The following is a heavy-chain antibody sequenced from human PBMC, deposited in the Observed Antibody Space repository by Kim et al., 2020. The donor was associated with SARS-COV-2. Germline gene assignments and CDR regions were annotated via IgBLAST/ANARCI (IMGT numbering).Heavy chain of an antibody. CDR2: IKSKTDGGTT. CDR3: TTSPGWGYYYGMDV. D-gene: IGHD7-27*01. CDR1: GFTFSNGW. J-gene: IGHJ6*02. V-gene: IGHV3-15*01. Sequence: GGSLRLSCAASGFTFSNGWISWVRQAPGKGLEWVGRIKSKTDGGTTDYAAPVKGRFTISRDDSKNTLYLQMNSLKTEDTALYYCTTSPGWGYYYGMDVWGQGTTVTVSS.